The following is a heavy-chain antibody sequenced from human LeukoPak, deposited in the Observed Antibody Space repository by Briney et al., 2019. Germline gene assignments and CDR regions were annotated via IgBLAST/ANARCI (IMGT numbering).Heavy chain of an antibody. V-gene: IGHV3-21*01. CDR3: ARDQQWLYYFDY. Sequence: GGSLRLSCAASGLTFSSYSMNWVRQAPGKGLEWVSSISSSSYIYYADSVKGRFTISRDNAKNSLYLQMNSLRAEDTAVYYCARDQQWLYYFDYWGQGTLVTVSS. CDR2: ISSSSYI. D-gene: IGHD6-19*01. J-gene: IGHJ4*02. CDR1: GLTFSSYS.